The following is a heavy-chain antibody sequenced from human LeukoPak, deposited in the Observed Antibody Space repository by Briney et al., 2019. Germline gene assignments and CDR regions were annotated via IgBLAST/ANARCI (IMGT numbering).Heavy chain of an antibody. V-gene: IGHV1-18*01. CDR1: GYTFTNYG. CDR3: ARAGDIVVVAVTGAGYYYMDV. D-gene: IGHD2-2*01. Sequence: ASVKVSCRASGYTFTNYGISWVRQAPGQGLEWMGWISAYNGNTNYAQKLQGRVTMTTDTSTRTAYMELRSLRSDDTAVYYCARAGDIVVVAVTGAGYYYMDVWGKGTTVTVSS. J-gene: IGHJ6*03. CDR2: ISAYNGNT.